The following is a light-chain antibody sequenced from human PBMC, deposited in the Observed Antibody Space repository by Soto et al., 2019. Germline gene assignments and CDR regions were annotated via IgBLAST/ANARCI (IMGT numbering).Light chain of an antibody. Sequence: QPVLSQPPSASGTPGQRVTISCSGGNSNIGSNTVNWYQQLPGTAPKLLIYGNDQRPSGVPDRFSGSKSGTSASLAISGLRSEDEADYYCAAWDASLNGVLFGGGTKLTVL. J-gene: IGLJ2*01. CDR1: NSNIGSNT. CDR3: AAWDASLNGVL. CDR2: GND. V-gene: IGLV1-44*01.